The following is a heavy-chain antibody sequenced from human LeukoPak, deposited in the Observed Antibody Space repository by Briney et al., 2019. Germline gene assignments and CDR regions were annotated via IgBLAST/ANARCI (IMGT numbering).Heavy chain of an antibody. V-gene: IGHV4-34*01. J-gene: IGHJ6*03. CDR2: INHRGST. CDR3: ARGLWRARWTMVQGVIELGPHYYMDV. D-gene: IGHD3-10*01. Sequence: PSETLSLTCAVYGGPFSGYYWSWIREPPGKGLEWIGEINHRGSTNYNPSLKGRVTISVDTSKNQFSLKLSSVTAADTAVYYCARGLWRARWTMVQGVIELGPHYYMDVWGKGTTVTVSS. CDR1: GGPFSGYY.